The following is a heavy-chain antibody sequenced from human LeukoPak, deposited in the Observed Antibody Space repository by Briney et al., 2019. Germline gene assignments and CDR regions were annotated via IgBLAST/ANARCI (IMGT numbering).Heavy chain of an antibody. CDR3: ARGHYDVLAASYKWTPDY. CDR2: ITSGGDYI. J-gene: IGHJ4*02. Sequence: RGSLRLSCAASGFTFNTFNMNWVRQAPGKGLEWVSSITSGGDYIYYADSVKGRFTTSRDNAKNSLSLQLNSLRVEDTAVYYCARGHYDVLAASYKWTPDYWGQGTLVTVSS. CDR1: GFTFNTFN. V-gene: IGHV3-21*01. D-gene: IGHD3-9*01.